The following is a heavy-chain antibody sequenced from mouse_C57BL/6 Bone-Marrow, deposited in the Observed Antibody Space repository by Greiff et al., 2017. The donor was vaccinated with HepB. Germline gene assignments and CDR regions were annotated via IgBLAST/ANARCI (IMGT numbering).Heavy chain of an antibody. D-gene: IGHD1-1*01. Sequence: QVQLQQPGAELVKPGASVKLSCKASGYTFTSYWMHWVKQRPGQGLEWIGMIHPNSGSTNYNETLKSKATLTVDKSASTAYMQLSSLTSEDSAVYYSRPYYGSSNWYFDVWGTGTTVTVSS. J-gene: IGHJ1*03. CDR1: GYTFTSYW. V-gene: IGHV1-64*01. CDR2: IHPNSGST. CDR3: RPYYGSSNWYFDV.